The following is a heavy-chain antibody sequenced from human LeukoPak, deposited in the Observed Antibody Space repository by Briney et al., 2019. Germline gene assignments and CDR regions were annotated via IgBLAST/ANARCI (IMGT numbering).Heavy chain of an antibody. CDR2: IYYSGST. CDR1: GGSISSGDYY. J-gene: IGHJ4*02. D-gene: IGHD3-22*01. V-gene: IGHV4-31*03. CDR3: AREGYDSSYYYYLDY. Sequence: SQTLSLTCTVSGGSISSGDYYWSWIRQHPGKGLEWIGNIYYSGSTYYNPSLKSRVTISVDTSKSQFSLKLSSVTAANTAVYYCAREGYDSSYYYYLDYWGQGTLVTVSS.